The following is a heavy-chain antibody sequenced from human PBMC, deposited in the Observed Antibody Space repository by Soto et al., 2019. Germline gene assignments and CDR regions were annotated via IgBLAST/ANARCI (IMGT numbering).Heavy chain of an antibody. V-gene: IGHV4-39*01. Sequence: ETLSLTCTVSGGSISDISYCWGWIRQPPGKGLQWIGCMFYSGATYYNPSLKNRVTLSVDTSNNEFSLKLVSVTAPDTAVYYCARHKSGSEWLDPWGQGTLVAVCS. CDR1: GGSISDISYC. CDR2: MFYSGAT. D-gene: IGHD2-21*01. J-gene: IGHJ5*02. CDR3: ARHKSGSEWLDP.